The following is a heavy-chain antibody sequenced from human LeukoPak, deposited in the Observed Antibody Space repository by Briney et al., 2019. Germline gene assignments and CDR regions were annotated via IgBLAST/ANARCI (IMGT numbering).Heavy chain of an antibody. CDR3: ARDGRYSSSSDYFDY. Sequence: GVSLRLSCAASGFTFSSYWMSWVRQAPGKGREWVANIKQDGSEKYYVDSVKGRFTISRDNAKNSLYLQMNSLRAEDTAVYYCARDGRYSSSSDYFDYWGQGTLVTVSS. CDR1: GFTFSSYW. CDR2: IKQDGSEK. D-gene: IGHD6-13*01. V-gene: IGHV3-7*01. J-gene: IGHJ4*02.